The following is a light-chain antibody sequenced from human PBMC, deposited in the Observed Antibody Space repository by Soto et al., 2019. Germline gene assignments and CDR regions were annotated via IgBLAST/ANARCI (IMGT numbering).Light chain of an antibody. Sequence: SMLTQPPSASGNPAQMVTISYSGSSSNIGSNYVYWYQQLPGTAPKLLIYSNNQRPSGVPDRFSGSKSGTSASLAISGLRSEVEADYYCAAWDDSLSGYVFGTGTKVTVL. V-gene: IGLV1-47*02. J-gene: IGLJ1*01. CDR1: SSNIGSNY. CDR3: AAWDDSLSGYV. CDR2: SNN.